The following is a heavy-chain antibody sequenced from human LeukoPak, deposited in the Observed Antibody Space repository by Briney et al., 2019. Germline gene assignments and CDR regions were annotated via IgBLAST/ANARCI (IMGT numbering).Heavy chain of an antibody. Sequence: WETLSLTCTVSGGSIRSYYWTWIRQAPGKGLEWIGYIHNSRGTYYDPSLTSRVTMSIDTSTNQFSLNLRSVTAADTAVYFCSTTSGTSGVDSWGQGTLVTVSS. J-gene: IGHJ4*02. CDR2: IHNSRGT. V-gene: IGHV4-59*12. CDR1: GGSIRSYY. CDR3: STTSGTSGVDS.